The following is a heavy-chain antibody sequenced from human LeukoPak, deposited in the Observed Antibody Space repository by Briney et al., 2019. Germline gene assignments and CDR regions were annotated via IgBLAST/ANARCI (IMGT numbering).Heavy chain of an antibody. CDR2: ISYDGSNK. D-gene: IGHD2-21*02. J-gene: IGHJ4*02. V-gene: IGHV3-30-3*01. CDR3: ARPKVVVTPTYYFDY. CDR1: GSTFSSYA. Sequence: HPGGSLRLSCAASGSTFSSYAMHWVRQAPGKGLEWVAVISYDGSNKYYADSVKGRFTISRDNSKNTLYLQMNSLRAEDTAVYYCARPKVVVTPTYYFDYWGQGTLVTVSS.